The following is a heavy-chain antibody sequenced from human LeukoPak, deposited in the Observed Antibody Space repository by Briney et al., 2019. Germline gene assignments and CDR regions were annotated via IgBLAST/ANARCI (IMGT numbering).Heavy chain of an antibody. CDR3: ARDECSSTSCYRTKGVDY. Sequence: GRSLRLSCAASGFTFSSYAMHSVRQAPGKGLEWAAVISYDGSNKYYADSVKGRFTISRDNSKNTLYLQMNSLRAEDTAVYYCARDECSSTSCYRTKGVDYWGQGTLVTVSS. D-gene: IGHD2-2*01. CDR2: ISYDGSNK. V-gene: IGHV3-30-3*01. J-gene: IGHJ4*02. CDR1: GFTFSSYA.